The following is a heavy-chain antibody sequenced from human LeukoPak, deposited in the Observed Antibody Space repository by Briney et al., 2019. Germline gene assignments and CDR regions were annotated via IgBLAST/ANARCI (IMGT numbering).Heavy chain of an antibody. V-gene: IGHV1-69*05. CDR1: GGTFSSYA. CDR3: ARASGGRGYSGYDQYYFDY. Sequence: SVTVSCKASGGTFSSYAISWVRQAPGQGLEWMGGIIPIFGTANYAQKFQGRVTITTDESTSTAYMELSSLRSEDTAVYYCARASGGRGYSGYDQYYFDYWGQGTLVTVSS. D-gene: IGHD5-12*01. J-gene: IGHJ4*02. CDR2: IIPIFGTA.